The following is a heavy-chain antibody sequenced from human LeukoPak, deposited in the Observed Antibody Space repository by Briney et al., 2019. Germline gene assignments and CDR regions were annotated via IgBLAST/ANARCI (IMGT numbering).Heavy chain of an antibody. CDR1: GYTFTSYG. D-gene: IGHD6-19*01. CDR3: ARDSSGWYSYYYYGMDV. J-gene: IGHJ6*02. Sequence: ASVTVSCKASGYTFTSYGISWVRQAPGQGLEWMGWISAYNGNTNYAQKRQGRVTMTTDTSTSTAYMELRSLRSDDTAVYYCARDSSGWYSYYYYGMDVWGQGTTVTVSS. V-gene: IGHV1-18*01. CDR2: ISAYNGNT.